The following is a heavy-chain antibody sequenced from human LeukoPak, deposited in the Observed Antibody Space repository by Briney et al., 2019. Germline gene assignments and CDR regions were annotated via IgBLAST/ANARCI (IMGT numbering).Heavy chain of an antibody. Sequence: SETLSLTCAVSGYSISSGYYWGWIRQPPGKGLEWIGSIYYSGSTYYNPSLKSRVTISVDTSKNQFSLKLSSVTAADTAVYYCARQELDWNDGVDYWGQGTLVTVSS. D-gene: IGHD1-1*01. J-gene: IGHJ4*02. CDR3: ARQELDWNDGVDY. CDR2: IYYSGST. CDR1: GYSISSGYY. V-gene: IGHV4-38-2*01.